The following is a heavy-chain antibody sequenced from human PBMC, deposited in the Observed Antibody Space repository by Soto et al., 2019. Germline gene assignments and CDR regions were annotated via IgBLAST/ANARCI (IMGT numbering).Heavy chain of an antibody. J-gene: IGHJ6*02. Sequence: GGSLRLSCAASGFTVSSYHMSWVRQAPGKGLEWVSIIYSAGSADFADSVKGRFTISRDNAKNSLYLQMNSLRAEDTAVYYCARDLPAAPYYYYGMDVWGQGTTVTVSS. CDR3: ARDLPAAPYYYYGMDV. CDR2: IYSAGSA. V-gene: IGHV3-66*01. CDR1: GFTVSSYH. D-gene: IGHD6-13*01.